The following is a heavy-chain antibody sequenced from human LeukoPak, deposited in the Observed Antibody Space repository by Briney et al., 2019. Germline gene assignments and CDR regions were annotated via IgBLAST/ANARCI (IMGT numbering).Heavy chain of an antibody. Sequence: GGSLRLSCAASRVTFSSYWMSWVRQAPGKGLEWVANIRQDGNEKYYVHSVKGRFTISRDNAKKSLYPQMNSLRAEDTAVYYCARHLSGVTGYTYGRGIDYWGQGTLVTVSS. D-gene: IGHD5-18*01. CDR3: ARHLSGVTGYTYGRGIDY. J-gene: IGHJ4*02. V-gene: IGHV3-7*01. CDR2: IRQDGNEK. CDR1: RVTFSSYW.